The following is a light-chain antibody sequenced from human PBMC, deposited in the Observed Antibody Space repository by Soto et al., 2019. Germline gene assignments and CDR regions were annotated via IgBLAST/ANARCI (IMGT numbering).Light chain of an antibody. CDR2: KAS. Sequence: DIQMTQSPSTLSGSVGDRVTITCRASQTISSWLAWYQQKPGKAPKLLIYKASTLKSGVPSRFSGSGSGTEFTLTISSLQSEDIAVYYCHQYYTWPRTFGQGTKVDIK. V-gene: IGKV1-5*03. CDR3: HQYYTWPRT. CDR1: QTISSW. J-gene: IGKJ1*01.